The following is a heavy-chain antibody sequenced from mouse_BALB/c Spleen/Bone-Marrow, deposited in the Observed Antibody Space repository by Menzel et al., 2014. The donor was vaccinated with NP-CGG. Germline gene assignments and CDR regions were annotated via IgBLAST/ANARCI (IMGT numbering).Heavy chain of an antibody. CDR1: GFTFSGFG. J-gene: IGHJ4*01. V-gene: IGHV5-17*02. CDR3: TRKGALITHYYAMDY. CDR2: ISSGSSTI. Sequence: EVKLMESGGGLVQPGGSRKLSCAASGFTFSGFGMHWVRQAPEKGLEWVAYISSGSSTIYYADTVRGRFTISRDNPKNTLFLQMTSLRSEDTAMYYCTRKGALITHYYAMDYWGQGTSVTVSS. D-gene: IGHD2-4*01.